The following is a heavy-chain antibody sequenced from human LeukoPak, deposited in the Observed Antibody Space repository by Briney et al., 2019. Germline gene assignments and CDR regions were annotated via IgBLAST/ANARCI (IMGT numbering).Heavy chain of an antibody. CDR3: ARLTVDTAMGYFNY. CDR1: GGSISSGDYY. V-gene: IGHV4-30-4*01. Sequence: SETLSLTCTVSGGSISSGDYYWSWIRQPPGKGLEWIGYIYYSGSTYYNPSLKSRVTISVDTSKNQFSLKLSSVTAADTAVYYCARLTVDTAMGYFNYWGQGTLGTVSS. J-gene: IGHJ4*02. CDR2: IYYSGST. D-gene: IGHD5-18*01.